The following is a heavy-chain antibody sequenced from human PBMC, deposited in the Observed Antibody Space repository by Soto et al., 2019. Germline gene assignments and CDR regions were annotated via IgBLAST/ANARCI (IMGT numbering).Heavy chain of an antibody. Sequence: EVQLLESGGGLVQPGGSLRLSCAASGFTFSSYAMSWVRQAPGKGLEWVSAIGGSGGSTYYADSVKGRFTIPRDNSKNTLYLKMNSLRAEDKAVYYCAKEGGGYSSGGSCYAAEYFQHWGQGTLVTVAS. V-gene: IGHV3-23*01. D-gene: IGHD2-15*01. J-gene: IGHJ1*01. CDR2: IGGSGGST. CDR1: GFTFSSYA. CDR3: AKEGGGYSSGGSCYAAEYFQH.